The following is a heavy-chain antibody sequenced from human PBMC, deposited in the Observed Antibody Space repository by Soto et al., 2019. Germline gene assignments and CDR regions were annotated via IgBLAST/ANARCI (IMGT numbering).Heavy chain of an antibody. Sequence: GGSLRLSCAASGFTYSSYTMHWFGQDLGKGLEWVAVISYDGNNKFYADSVKGRFTISRDSTKQTLYLQMNSLRPDDTAMYYCAIDGVSSNEYTWNYGTYFDYWGHGA. CDR3: AIDGVSSNEYTWNYGTYFDY. D-gene: IGHD1-7*01. CDR2: ISYDGNNK. CDR1: GFTYSSYT. J-gene: IGHJ4*01. V-gene: IGHV3-30-3*01.